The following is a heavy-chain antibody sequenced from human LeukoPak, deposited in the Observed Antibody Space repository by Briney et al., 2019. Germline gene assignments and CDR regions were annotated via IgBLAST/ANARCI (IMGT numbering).Heavy chain of an antibody. CDR1: GGSISSYY. Sequence: SETLSLTCTVSGGSISSYYWSWIRQPPGKGLEWIGYIYYSGSTNYNPSLKSRVTISVDTSKNQFSLKLSSVTAADTAVYYCARAPMVRGSKTPFGNWFDPWGQGTLVTVSS. J-gene: IGHJ5*02. V-gene: IGHV4-59*01. CDR3: ARAPMVRGSKTPFGNWFDP. D-gene: IGHD3-10*01. CDR2: IYYSGST.